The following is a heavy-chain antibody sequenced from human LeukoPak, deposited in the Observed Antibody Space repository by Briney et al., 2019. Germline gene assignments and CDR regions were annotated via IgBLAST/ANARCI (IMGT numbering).Heavy chain of an antibody. J-gene: IGHJ4*02. D-gene: IGHD6-13*01. Sequence: PGGSLRLSCAASGFTFSSYNMNWVRQAPGKGLEWVSSISSSSSYIYYADSLKGRFTIARDNAKKSLYLQMNSLRAEDTAVYYCASPYNSRWYELCYWGQGTLVTVSS. CDR3: ASPYNSRWYELCY. CDR1: GFTFSSYN. V-gene: IGHV3-21*01. CDR2: ISSSSSYI.